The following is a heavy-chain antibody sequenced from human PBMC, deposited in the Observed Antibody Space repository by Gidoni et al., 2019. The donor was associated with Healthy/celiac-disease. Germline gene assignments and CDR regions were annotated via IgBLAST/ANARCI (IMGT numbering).Heavy chain of an antibody. CDR2: IYTSGST. CDR1: GGTVSSGVYY. D-gene: IGHD4-17*01. J-gene: IGHJ5*02. CDR3: ARDLNYGDYRCWFDP. V-gene: IGHV4-61*02. Sequence: QVQLQESLPGLVKRSQTMYLTCTVAGGTVSSGVYYCSWIRQHAGKGLEWIGRIYTSGSTNYNPSLKSRVTISLDASKNQFSLKLSSVTAADTAVYYCARDLNYGDYRCWFDPLGQGTLVTVSS.